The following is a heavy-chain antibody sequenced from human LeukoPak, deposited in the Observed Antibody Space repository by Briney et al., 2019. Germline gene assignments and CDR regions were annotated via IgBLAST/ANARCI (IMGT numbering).Heavy chain of an antibody. J-gene: IGHJ4*02. Sequence: GASVKVSCKASGYTFTSHDINWVRQATGQGLEWMGWMNPNSGNTGYAQKFQGRVTMTRNISISTAYMELSSLRSEDTAVYYCARGLGLVRGVIITSFDYWGQGTLVTVSS. CDR3: ARGLGLVRGVIITSFDY. CDR1: GYTFTSHD. V-gene: IGHV1-8*01. D-gene: IGHD3-10*01. CDR2: MNPNSGNT.